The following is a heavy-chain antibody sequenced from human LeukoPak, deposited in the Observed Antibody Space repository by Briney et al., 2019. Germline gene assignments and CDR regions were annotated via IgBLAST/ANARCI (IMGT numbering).Heavy chain of an antibody. CDR2: ISSSGHDI. V-gene: IGHV3-21*01. D-gene: IGHD6-19*01. J-gene: IGHJ4*02. CDR1: DFTFSRYS. CDR3: AKDRVAVAGTLGDYFDY. Sequence: GGSLRLSCAASDFTFSRYSMNWFRQAPGEGLEWVSSISSSGHDIYYADSVKGRFTISRDNAKNSLYLQMNSLRVEDTAVYYCAKDRVAVAGTLGDYFDYWGQGTLVTVSS.